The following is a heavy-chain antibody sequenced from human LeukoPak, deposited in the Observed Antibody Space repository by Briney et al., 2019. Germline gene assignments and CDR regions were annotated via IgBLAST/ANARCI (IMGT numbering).Heavy chain of an antibody. V-gene: IGHV3-48*03. D-gene: IGHD4/OR15-4a*01. J-gene: IGHJ4*02. CDR3: AREGAFYFDC. CDR2: ISSSGSST. CDR1: GFTFSSHA. Sequence: GGSLRLSCVASGFTFSSHAMNWVRQAPGKGLEWVSYISSSGSSTHYADSVKGRFTTSRDNTKNSLYLQMNSLRAEDTAVYYCAREGAFYFDCWGQGTLVTVSS.